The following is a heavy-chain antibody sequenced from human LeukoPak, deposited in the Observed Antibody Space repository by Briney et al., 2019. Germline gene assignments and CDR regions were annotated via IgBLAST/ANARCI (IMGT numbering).Heavy chain of an antibody. Sequence: ASVKVSCKASGYTFTGYYMHWVRQAPGQGLEWMGWINPNSGGTNYAQKFQGRVTMTRDTSISTAYMELSRLRSDDTAVYYCARDFDIAARPRTGWFDPWGQGTLVTVSS. J-gene: IGHJ5*02. D-gene: IGHD6-6*01. V-gene: IGHV1-2*02. CDR3: ARDFDIAARPRTGWFDP. CDR2: INPNSGGT. CDR1: GYTFTGYY.